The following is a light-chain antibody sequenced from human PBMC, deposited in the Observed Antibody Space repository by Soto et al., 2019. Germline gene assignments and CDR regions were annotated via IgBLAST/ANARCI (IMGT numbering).Light chain of an antibody. CDR2: SNN. CDR1: SSNIGSNY. Sequence: QSVLTQPPSASGTPGQRVTISCSGSSSNIGSNYVYWYHQLPGTAPKLLIYSNNQRPSGVPDRFSGSKSGTSASLAISGPRSEDEADYYCGAWDDSLSGPAFGGGTKLTVL. V-gene: IGLV1-47*02. J-gene: IGLJ2*01. CDR3: GAWDDSLSGPA.